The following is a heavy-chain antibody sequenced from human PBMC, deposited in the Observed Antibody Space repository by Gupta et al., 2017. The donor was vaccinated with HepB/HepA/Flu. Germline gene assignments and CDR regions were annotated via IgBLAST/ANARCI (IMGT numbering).Heavy chain of an antibody. CDR3: ATTRCGDFWSPYCAFDF. CDR1: GLNFGDYI. V-gene: IGHV3-49*04. J-gene: IGHJ4*02. CDR2: IRSKRHGGPT. Sequence: EAQLVESGGGLVQPGRSLRLSCTTSGLNFGDYIMNWVRQAPGKGLEWIGFIRSKRHGGPTEYAASVKGRFTISRDDSKSIAFLQMNSLKTEDAAVYYCATTRCGDFWSPYCAFDFWGQGTLVTVSS. D-gene: IGHD3-3*01.